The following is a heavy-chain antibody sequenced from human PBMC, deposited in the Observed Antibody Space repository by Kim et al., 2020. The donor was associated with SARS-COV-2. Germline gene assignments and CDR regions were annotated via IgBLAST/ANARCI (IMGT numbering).Heavy chain of an antibody. CDR2: ISGSGGST. D-gene: IGHD5-12*01. CDR1: GFTFSSYA. V-gene: IGHV3-23*01. Sequence: GGSLRLSCAASGFTFSSYAMSWVRQAPGKGLEWVSAISGSGGSTYYADSVKGRFTISRDNSKNTLYLQMNSLRAEDMAVYYCAKALRPPPYYYYGMDVWGQGTTVTVSS. CDR3: AKALRPPPYYYYGMDV. J-gene: IGHJ6*02.